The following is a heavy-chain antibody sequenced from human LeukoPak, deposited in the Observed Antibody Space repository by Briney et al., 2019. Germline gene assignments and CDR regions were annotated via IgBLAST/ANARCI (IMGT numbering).Heavy chain of an antibody. J-gene: IGHJ4*02. CDR2: INHSGST. D-gene: IGHD5-18*01. CDR1: GGSFSGYY. Sequence: SETLSLTCAVYGGSFSGYYWSWIRQPPGKGLEWIGEINHSGSTNYNPSLKSRVTISVDTSKNQFSLKLSSVTAADTAVYYCARGQVRGYSYGGMGYWGQGTLVTVSS. V-gene: IGHV4-34*01. CDR3: ARGQVRGYSYGGMGY.